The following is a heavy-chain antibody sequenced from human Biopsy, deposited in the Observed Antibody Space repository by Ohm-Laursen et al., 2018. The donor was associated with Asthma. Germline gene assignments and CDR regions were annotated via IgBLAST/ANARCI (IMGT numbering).Heavy chain of an antibody. J-gene: IGHJ4*02. CDR3: AKDRVAGRSYYFDY. V-gene: IGHV3-30*18. CDR1: GFNFHNYG. CDR2: ILFDGRKI. Sequence: SLRLSCSASGFNFHNYGMNWVRRAPGKGLEWVAQILFDGRKINYPDSVKGRFTISRDNSKNMVYLQMNSLRPEDAAVYYCAKDRVAGRSYYFDYWGQGSLVSASS. D-gene: IGHD6-13*01.